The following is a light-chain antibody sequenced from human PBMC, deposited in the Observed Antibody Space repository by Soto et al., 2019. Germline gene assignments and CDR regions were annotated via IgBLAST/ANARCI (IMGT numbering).Light chain of an antibody. V-gene: IGKV3-15*01. CDR2: GAS. J-gene: IGKJ1*01. CDR1: QSVSSN. Sequence: EIVMTQSPATLSVSPGERATLSCRASQSVSSNLAWYQQKPGQAPRLLIYGASTRATGIPARFSGSGSGTAFTLTIISRQSEDFAVYYCRQYNHWPPWTFGQGNKVEIK. CDR3: RQYNHWPPWT.